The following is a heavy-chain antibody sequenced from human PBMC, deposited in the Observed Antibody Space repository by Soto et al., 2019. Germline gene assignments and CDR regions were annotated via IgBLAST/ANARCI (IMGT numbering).Heavy chain of an antibody. CDR3: ARGAEYSYGYDYYYGMDV. D-gene: IGHD5-18*01. CDR1: GGTFSSYA. Sequence: QVQLVQSGAEVKKPGSSVRVSCKASGGTFSSYAISWVRQAPGQGLEWMGGIIPIFGTANYAQKFQGRVTITADESTSTAYMELSSLRSEDTAVYYCARGAEYSYGYDYYYGMDVWGQGTTVTVSS. CDR2: IIPIFGTA. J-gene: IGHJ6*02. V-gene: IGHV1-69*12.